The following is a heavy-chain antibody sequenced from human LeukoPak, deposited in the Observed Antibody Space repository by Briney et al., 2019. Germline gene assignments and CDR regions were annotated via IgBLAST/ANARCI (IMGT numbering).Heavy chain of an antibody. CDR3: ASSNTGIAAAGTLCY. CDR1: GYTFTGYY. CDR2: INPNSGGT. Sequence: ASVKVSCKASGYTFTGYYMHWVRQAPGQGLEWMGWINPNSGGTNYAQKFQGRVTMTRDTSISTAYMELSRLRSDDTAVYYCASSNTGIAAAGTLCYWGQGTLVTVSS. V-gene: IGHV1-2*02. D-gene: IGHD6-13*01. J-gene: IGHJ4*02.